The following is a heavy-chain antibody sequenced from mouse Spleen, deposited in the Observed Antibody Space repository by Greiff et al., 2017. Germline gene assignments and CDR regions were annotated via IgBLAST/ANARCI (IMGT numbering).Heavy chain of an antibody. CDR3: ARDYGDY. V-gene: IGHV1-26*01. CDR1: GYTFTDYY. Sequence: EVQLQQSGPELVKPGASVKISCKASGYTFTDYYMNWVKQSHGKSLEWIGDINPNNGGTSYNQKFKGKATLTVDKSSSTAYMELRSLTSEDSAVYYCARDYGDYRGQGTTLTVSS. CDR2: INPNNGGT. J-gene: IGHJ2*01.